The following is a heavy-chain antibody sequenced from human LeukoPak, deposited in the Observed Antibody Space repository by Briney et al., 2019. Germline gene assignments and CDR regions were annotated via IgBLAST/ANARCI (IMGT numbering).Heavy chain of an antibody. CDR3: ARISIAAAGVDF. J-gene: IGHJ4*02. D-gene: IGHD6-13*01. CDR2: ISDDGDTT. V-gene: IGHV3-64*01. CDR1: GFTFSSYI. Sequence: GSLRLSCAASGFTFSSYIMHWVRQAPGKGLEYVSAISDDGDTTYYANSVKGRFTFSRDNSKNTLYLQMGSLRAEDMAVYYCARISIAAAGVDFWGRGTLVTVSS.